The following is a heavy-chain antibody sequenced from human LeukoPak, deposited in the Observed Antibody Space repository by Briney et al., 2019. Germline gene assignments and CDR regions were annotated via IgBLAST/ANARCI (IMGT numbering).Heavy chain of an antibody. Sequence: SDTLSLMCTLSGGPINRHYWIWLPQPPGKALEGIGYIYYSGSTNYNPPRKSRVTISVDTSKLQFSLNLNSVSAADTAVYYCGRLRDCYNLDAFDVWGEGARVTVSS. CDR3: GRLRDCYNLDAFDV. CDR2: IYYSGST. V-gene: IGHV4-59*08. J-gene: IGHJ3*01. D-gene: IGHD5-24*01. CDR1: GGPINRHY.